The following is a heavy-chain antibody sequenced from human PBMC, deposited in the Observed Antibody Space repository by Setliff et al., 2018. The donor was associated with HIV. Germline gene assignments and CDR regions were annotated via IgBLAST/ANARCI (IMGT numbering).Heavy chain of an antibody. Sequence: PGESLKISCTGSGYSFTNYWIGWVRQMPGKGLEWMGIIFPGDSDTRYSPSFQGQVTISADTSISTAYLQWRSLKASDNAMYYCARQPGRAAMGRENYYYYYMDVWGKGTTVTVSS. J-gene: IGHJ6*03. CDR3: ARQPGRAAMGRENYYYYYMDV. D-gene: IGHD2-2*01. CDR2: IFPGDSDT. CDR1: GYSFTNYW. V-gene: IGHV5-51*01.